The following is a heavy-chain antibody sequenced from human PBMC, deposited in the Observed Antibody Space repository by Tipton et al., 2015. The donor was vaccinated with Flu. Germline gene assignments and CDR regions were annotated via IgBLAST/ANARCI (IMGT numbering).Heavy chain of an antibody. D-gene: IGHD3-10*01. CDR1: GGSISTGNYY. V-gene: IGHV4-31*03. J-gene: IGHJ5*02. CDR2: IYYNGDT. Sequence: TLSLTCTVSGGSISTGNYYWSWIRQPAGKGLEWIGYIYYNGDTYYNPSFKSRLTISVDRSKKQFSLNLNSVSAADTAVYYCARDRGFSNWFDPWGQGTLVTVSS. CDR3: ARDRGFSNWFDP.